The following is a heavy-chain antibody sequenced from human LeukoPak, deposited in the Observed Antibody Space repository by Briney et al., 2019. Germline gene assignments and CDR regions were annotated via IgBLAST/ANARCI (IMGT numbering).Heavy chain of an antibody. D-gene: IGHD2-2*01. CDR3: ARDLRRDCSTTTCYAFDY. J-gene: IGHJ4*02. CDR2: ISGSGRNT. Sequence: GGSLRLSCVVSGFTFSTYAMSWVRQAPGKGLEWVAFISGSGRNTYYADSVKGRFTISRDNSKNTLYLQMNSLRADDTAVYYCARDLRRDCSTTTCYAFDYWGQGTLVTVSS. CDR1: GFTFSTYA. V-gene: IGHV3-23*01.